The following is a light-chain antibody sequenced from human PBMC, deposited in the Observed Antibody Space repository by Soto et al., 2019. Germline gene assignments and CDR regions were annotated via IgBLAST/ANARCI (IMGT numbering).Light chain of an antibody. CDR3: QTWGTGIVV. J-gene: IGLJ2*01. CDR1: SGHSNYA. Sequence: QSVLTQSPSASASLGASVKLTCTLSSGHSNYAIAWHHQQPEKGPRYLMKLNSDGSHNKGDGIPDRFSGSSSGTERYLTISSLQSEDEADYYCQTWGTGIVVFGGGTQLTVL. V-gene: IGLV4-69*01. CDR2: LNSDGSH.